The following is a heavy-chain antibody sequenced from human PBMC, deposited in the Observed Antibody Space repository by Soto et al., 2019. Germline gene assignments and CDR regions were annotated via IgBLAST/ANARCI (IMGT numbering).Heavy chain of an antibody. D-gene: IGHD4-17*01. CDR1: GGSFSGYY. CDR2: INHSGST. Sequence: KTSETLSLTCAVYGGSFSGYYWSWIRQPPGKGLEWIGEINHSGSTNYNPSLKSRVTISVDTSKNQFSLKLSSVTAADTAVYYCARGDYGETQPDYWGQGTLVTVSS. J-gene: IGHJ4*02. CDR3: ARGDYGETQPDY. V-gene: IGHV4-34*01.